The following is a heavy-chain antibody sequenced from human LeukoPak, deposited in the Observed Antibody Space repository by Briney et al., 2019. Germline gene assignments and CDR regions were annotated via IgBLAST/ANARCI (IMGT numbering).Heavy chain of an antibody. CDR1: GYTFGTHW. CDR2: INPNSGGT. J-gene: IGHJ4*02. D-gene: IGHD3-9*01. V-gene: IGHV1-2*02. Sequence: GASVKVSCKASGYTFGTHWMHWVRQAPGQGLGWMGWINPNSGGTNYAQKFQGRVTMTRDTSISTAYMELSRLRSDDTAVYYCARYYDIFQFPWDYWGQGTLVTVSS. CDR3: ARYYDIFQFPWDY.